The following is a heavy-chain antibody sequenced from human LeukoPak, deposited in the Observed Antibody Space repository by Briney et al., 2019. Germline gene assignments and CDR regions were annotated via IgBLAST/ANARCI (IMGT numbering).Heavy chain of an antibody. CDR2: ISYDGSNK. CDR1: GFTFSSYA. CDR3: ARSPYYYDSSGYYYFDY. V-gene: IGHV3-30*04. Sequence: GRSLRLSCAASGFTFSSYAMHWVRQAPGKGLEWVAVISYDGSNKYYADSVKGRFTISRDNAKNSLYLQMNSLRAEDTAVYYCARSPYYYDSSGYYYFDYWGQGTLVTVSS. D-gene: IGHD3-22*01. J-gene: IGHJ4*02.